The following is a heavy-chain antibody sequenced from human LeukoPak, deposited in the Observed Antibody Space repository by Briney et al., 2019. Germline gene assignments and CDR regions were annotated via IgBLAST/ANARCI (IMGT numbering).Heavy chain of an antibody. V-gene: IGHV3-11*01. CDR3: AKGIAASWGTEFQH. CDR1: RFTFSDYQ. D-gene: IGHD6-6*01. J-gene: IGHJ1*01. Sequence: PGGSLRLSCAASRFTFSDYQMSWIRQAPGKGLEWVSYISSSGSTIYYADSVKGRFTISRDNAKNSLYLQMNSLRAEDTAVYYCAKGIAASWGTEFQHWGQGTLVTVSS. CDR2: ISSSGSTI.